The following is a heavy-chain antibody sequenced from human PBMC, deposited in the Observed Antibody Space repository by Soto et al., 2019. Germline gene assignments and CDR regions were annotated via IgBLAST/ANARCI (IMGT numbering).Heavy chain of an antibody. CDR3: AKGPLGYDSRGLEYFQH. CDR2: ISGSGGST. Sequence: GGSLRLSCAASGFTFSSYAMSWVRQAPGKGLEWVSAISGSGGSTYYADSVKGRFTISRDNSKNTLYLQMNRLRAEDTAVYYCAKGPLGYDSRGLEYFQHWDKGTLVTVSS. J-gene: IGHJ1*01. CDR1: GFTFSSYA. D-gene: IGHD3-22*01. V-gene: IGHV3-23*01.